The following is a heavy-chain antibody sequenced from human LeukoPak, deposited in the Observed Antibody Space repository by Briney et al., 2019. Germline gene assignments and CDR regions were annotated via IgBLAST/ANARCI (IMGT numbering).Heavy chain of an antibody. V-gene: IGHV4-39*01. CDR2: IYYSGST. J-gene: IGHJ4*02. CDR3: ARHPDDYVWGSYRYYFDY. D-gene: IGHD3-16*02. Sequence: SETLSLTCTVSGGSLSSSSYYWGWIRQPPGKGLEWIGSIYYSGSTYYNPSLKSRVTISVDTSKNQFSLKLSSVTAADTAVYYCARHPDDYVWGSYRYYFDYWGQGTLVTVSS. CDR1: GGSLSSSSYY.